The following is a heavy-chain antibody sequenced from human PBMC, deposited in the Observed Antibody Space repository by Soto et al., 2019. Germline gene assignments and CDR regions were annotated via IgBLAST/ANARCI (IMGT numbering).Heavy chain of an antibody. Sequence: QVQLVESGGGVVQPGRSLRLSCAASEFTFSNYGMHWVRQAPGKGLEWVAVILNDESIRYHADSVKDRFTISRDNSKNTLYLQMNSLRAEDTAVYYCARDDEYSGNGMDVWGQGTTVTVS. CDR3: ARDDEYSGNGMDV. CDR2: ILNDESIR. D-gene: IGHD3-10*01. CDR1: EFTFSNYG. J-gene: IGHJ6*02. V-gene: IGHV3-33*01.